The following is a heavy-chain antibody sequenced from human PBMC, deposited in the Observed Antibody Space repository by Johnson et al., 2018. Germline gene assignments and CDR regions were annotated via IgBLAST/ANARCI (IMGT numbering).Heavy chain of an antibody. V-gene: IGHV3-23*04. D-gene: IGHD3-3*01. CDR2: ISGSGGST. CDR1: GFTFSSYA. J-gene: IGHJ6*03. Sequence: EVQLVETGGGLVQPGGSLRLSCAASGFTFSSYAMSWVRQAPGKGLEWVSAISGSGGSTYYADSVKGRVTISRDNSKNTLYLQMNSLRAEETAVYYFAKTGGPDTIFGVDKYYYYYYMDVWGKGTTVTVSS. CDR3: AKTGGPDTIFGVDKYYYYYYMDV.